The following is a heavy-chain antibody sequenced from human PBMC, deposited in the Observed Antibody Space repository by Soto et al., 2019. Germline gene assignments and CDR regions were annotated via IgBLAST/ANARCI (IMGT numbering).Heavy chain of an antibody. D-gene: IGHD1-26*01. V-gene: IGHV3-23*01. CDR3: AKGRGHRENYFDY. Sequence: LRLSCAASGFTFSSYAMSWVRQAPGKGLEWVSAISGSGGSTYYADSVKGRFTISRDNSKNTLYLQMNSLRAEDTAVYYCAKGRGHRENYFDYWGQGTLVTVSS. CDR2: ISGSGGST. CDR1: GFTFSSYA. J-gene: IGHJ4*02.